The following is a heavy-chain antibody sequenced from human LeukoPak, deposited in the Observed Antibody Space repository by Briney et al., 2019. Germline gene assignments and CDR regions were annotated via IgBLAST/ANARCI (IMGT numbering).Heavy chain of an antibody. CDR1: GFTFSSYG. J-gene: IGHJ4*02. CDR2: IRYDGSNK. D-gene: IGHD3-3*01. CDR3: AKDRRYGVAPYYFDY. Sequence: GGSLRLSCAASGFTFSSYGMHWVRQAPGKGLEWVAFIRYDGSNKYYADSVKGRFTISRDNSKNTLYLQMNRLRAEDTAVYYYAKDRRYGVAPYYFDYWGQGTLVTVSS. V-gene: IGHV3-30*02.